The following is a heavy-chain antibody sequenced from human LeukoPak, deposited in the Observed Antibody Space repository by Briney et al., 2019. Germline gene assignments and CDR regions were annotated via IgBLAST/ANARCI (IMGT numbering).Heavy chain of an antibody. CDR1: GGSFSGYY. J-gene: IGHJ4*02. CDR3: ARGGYDFWSGYPLDY. D-gene: IGHD3-3*01. CDR2: INHSGST. Sequence: PSETLSLTCAVYGGSFSGYYWSWIRQPPGKGLEWIGEINHSGSTNYNPSLKSRVTISVDTSKNQFSLKLSSVTAADTAVYYCARGGYDFWSGYPLDYWGQGILVTVSS. V-gene: IGHV4-34*01.